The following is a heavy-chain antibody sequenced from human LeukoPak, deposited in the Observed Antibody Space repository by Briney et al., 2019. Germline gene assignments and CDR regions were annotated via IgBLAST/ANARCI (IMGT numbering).Heavy chain of an antibody. D-gene: IGHD6-13*01. Sequence: GGSLRLSCAASGFTFSSYSMNWVRQAPGKGLEWVSSISSSSSYIYYADSVKDRFTISRDNAKNSLYLQMNSLRAEDTAVYYCARGRSSSSFDYWGQGTLVTVSS. J-gene: IGHJ4*02. CDR2: ISSSSSYI. V-gene: IGHV3-21*01. CDR3: ARGRSSSSFDY. CDR1: GFTFSSYS.